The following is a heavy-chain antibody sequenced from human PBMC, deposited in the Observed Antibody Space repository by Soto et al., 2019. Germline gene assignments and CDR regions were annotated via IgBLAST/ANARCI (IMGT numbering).Heavy chain of an antibody. D-gene: IGHD3-9*01. CDR1: DDSINSDKYY. V-gene: IGHV4-39*01. Sequence: QLQLQESGPGLVKPSETLSLTCSVSDDSINSDKYYWGWIRQPPGKGLEWIGSIYYRGNAYYNPSLQTRATLSLDKPKSQFSLKLNSVTAADSAVYFCARLEGLATISYYFDFWGPGALVTVSS. CDR2: IYYRGNA. J-gene: IGHJ4*02. CDR3: ARLEGLATISYYFDF.